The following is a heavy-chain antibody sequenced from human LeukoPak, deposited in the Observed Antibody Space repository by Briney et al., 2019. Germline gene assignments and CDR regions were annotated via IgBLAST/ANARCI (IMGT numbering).Heavy chain of an antibody. Sequence: SQSLSLTCAISVDSVSSICAVWNWGRRSPSRGLEWLGRTYYRSKWFNDYSISVKSRIIVNPDTAKNQFSLQLTSVTPEDTAVYYCARDGGLGLDYFDYWGQGTLVTVSS. CDR1: VDSVSSICAV. V-gene: IGHV6-1*01. CDR3: ARDGGLGLDYFDY. CDR2: TYYRSKWFN. D-gene: IGHD3-16*01. J-gene: IGHJ4*02.